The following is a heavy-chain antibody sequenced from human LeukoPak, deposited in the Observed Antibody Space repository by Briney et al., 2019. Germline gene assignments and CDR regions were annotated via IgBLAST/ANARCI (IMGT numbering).Heavy chain of an antibody. CDR1: GYTFTGYY. V-gene: IGHV1-2*02. J-gene: IGHJ3*02. CDR2: INPNSGGT. CDR3: ARGTVGSGGSSLPFDI. D-gene: IGHD2-15*01. Sequence: ASVKVSCKASGYTFTGYYMHWVRQAPGQGLEWMGWINPNSGGTNYAQKFQGRVTMTRDTSISTAYMELSRLRSDDTAVYYCARGTVGSGGSSLPFDIWGQGTMVTVSS.